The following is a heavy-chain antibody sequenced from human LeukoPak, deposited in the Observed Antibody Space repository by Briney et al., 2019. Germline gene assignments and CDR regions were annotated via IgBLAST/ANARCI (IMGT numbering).Heavy chain of an antibody. CDR3: AREGGGRPSHYFDY. CDR2: IYYSGST. Sequence: SETLSLTCTVSGGSISSGGYYWSWIRQHPGKGLEWIGYIYYSGSTYYNPSLKSRVTISVDTSKNQFSLKLSSVTAADTAVYYCAREGGGRPSHYFDYWGQGTLVTVSS. CDR1: GGSISSGGYY. J-gene: IGHJ4*02. V-gene: IGHV4-31*03. D-gene: IGHD3-16*01.